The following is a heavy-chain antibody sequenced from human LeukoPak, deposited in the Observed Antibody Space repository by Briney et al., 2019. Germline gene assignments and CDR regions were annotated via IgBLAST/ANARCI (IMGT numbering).Heavy chain of an antibody. CDR3: ASPSIGGSGSRASLDY. CDR1: GYTLTGYY. J-gene: IGHJ4*02. Sequence: ASVKVSCKASGYTLTGYYMHWVRQAPGQGLEWMGWINPNSGGTNYAQKFQGRVTMTRDTSISTAYMELSRLRSDDTAVYYCASPSIGGSGSRASLDYWGQGTLVTVSS. CDR2: INPNSGGT. V-gene: IGHV1-2*02. D-gene: IGHD3-10*01.